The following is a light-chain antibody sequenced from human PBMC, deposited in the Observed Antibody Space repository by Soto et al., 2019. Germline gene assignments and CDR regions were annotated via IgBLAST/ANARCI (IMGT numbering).Light chain of an antibody. CDR1: QTISSW. V-gene: IGKV1-5*03. J-gene: IGKJ2*01. Sequence: DIQMTQSPSTLSASVGDRVTITCRASQTISSWLAWYQQKPGKAPKLLIYTASTLESGVPSRFSGGESGTEFTLTISSLQPDDFATYYCQQYNSYSPYTFGQGTKLEIK. CDR2: TAS. CDR3: QQYNSYSPYT.